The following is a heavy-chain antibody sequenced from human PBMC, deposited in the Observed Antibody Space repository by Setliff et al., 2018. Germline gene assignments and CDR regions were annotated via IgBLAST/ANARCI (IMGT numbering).Heavy chain of an antibody. Sequence: SETLSLTCTVSGGSISSHYWGWIRQPPGKGLQWIGSVYYSGASYYNPSLRRRLSISVDTSKNQFTLKVISVTAADTAVYFCARLRCSSNSCPFDYWVQGTLVTVSS. D-gene: IGHD2-2*01. CDR1: GGSISSHY. CDR3: ARLRCSSNSCPFDY. CDR2: VYYSGAS. J-gene: IGHJ4*02. V-gene: IGHV4-59*11.